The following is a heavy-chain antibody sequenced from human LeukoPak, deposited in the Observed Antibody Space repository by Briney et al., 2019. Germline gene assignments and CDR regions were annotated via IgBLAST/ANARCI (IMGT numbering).Heavy chain of an antibody. CDR1: GYSFISYW. Sequence: GESLKISCQASGYSFISYWIAWVRQMPGRGLEWVGIIYPGDSDIRYSPSFQGQVALSVDKSISTAYLQWSSLKASDTAMYSCARLSNPVSMGAFDVWGQGTMVTVSS. CDR2: IYPGDSDI. V-gene: IGHV5-51*01. CDR3: ARLSNPVSMGAFDV. D-gene: IGHD2/OR15-2a*01. J-gene: IGHJ3*01.